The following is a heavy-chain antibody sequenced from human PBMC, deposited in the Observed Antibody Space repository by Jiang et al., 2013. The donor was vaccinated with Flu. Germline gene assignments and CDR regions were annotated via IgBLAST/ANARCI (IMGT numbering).Heavy chain of an antibody. Sequence: SCAASGFTFSSYAMSWVRQAPGKGLEWVSAISGSGGSTYYADSVKGRFTISRDNSKNTLYLQMNSLRAEDTAVYYCAKDDYGDYGVAFDYWGQGTLVTVSS. CDR1: GFTFSSYA. CDR2: ISGSGGST. V-gene: IGHV3-23*01. D-gene: IGHD4-17*01. J-gene: IGHJ4*02. CDR3: AKDDYGDYGVAFDY.